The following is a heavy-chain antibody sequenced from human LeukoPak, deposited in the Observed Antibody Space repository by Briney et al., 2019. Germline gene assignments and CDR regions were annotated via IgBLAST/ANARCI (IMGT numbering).Heavy chain of an antibody. D-gene: IGHD5-12*01. V-gene: IGHV4-39*01. CDR1: GGSISSSSYY. CDR2: IYYSGST. CDR3: ARGRGYSGYDRPVGYFDY. Sequence: PSETLSLTCTVSGGSISSSSYYWGWIRQPPGKGLEWIGSIYYSGSTYYNPSLKSRVTISVDTSKNQFSLKLSSVTAADTAVYYCARGRGYSGYDRPVGYFDYWGQGTLVTVSS. J-gene: IGHJ4*02.